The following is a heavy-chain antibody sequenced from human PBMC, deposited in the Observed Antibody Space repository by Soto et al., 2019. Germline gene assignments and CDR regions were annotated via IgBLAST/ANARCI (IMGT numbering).Heavy chain of an antibody. J-gene: IGHJ6*02. V-gene: IGHV3-74*01. D-gene: IGHD2-2*01. CDR2: INSDGSST. CDR3: ARDAPLDIVVVPAANYYYYGMDV. Sequence: GGSLRLSCAASGFTFSSYWMHWVRQAPGKGLVWVSRINSDGSSTSYADSVKGRFTISRDNAKNTLYLQMNSLRAEDTAVYYCARDAPLDIVVVPAANYYYYGMDVWGQGTTVTVSS. CDR1: GFTFSSYW.